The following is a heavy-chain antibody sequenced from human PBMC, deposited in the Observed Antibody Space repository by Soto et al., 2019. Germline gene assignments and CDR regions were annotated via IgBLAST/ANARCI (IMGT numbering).Heavy chain of an antibody. D-gene: IGHD2-21*01. CDR2: MNPNTGNT. CDR1: GYTFISND. CDR3: ARDLDCGGDCYSDAFDI. J-gene: IGHJ3*02. Sequence: QVQLVQSGAEVKKPGASVKVSCSASGYTFISNDINWVRQAPGQGLEWMGWMNPNTGNTGYAQKFQGRVTITRSTSINTAYMELRSLRSEDTAVYYCARDLDCGGDCYSDAFDIWGQGTVVTVSS. V-gene: IGHV1-8*01.